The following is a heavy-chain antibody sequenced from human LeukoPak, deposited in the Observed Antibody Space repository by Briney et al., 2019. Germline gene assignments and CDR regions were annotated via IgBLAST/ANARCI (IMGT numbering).Heavy chain of an antibody. CDR2: IYYSGIT. CDR1: GGSITSNY. Sequence: SETLSLTCTVSGGSITSNYWTWIRQPPGKGLEWIGYIYYSGITNYNPSLKSRVTISVDTPKNQISLKLSSVTAADTAVYFCAREGFTSGGPYWGQGTLVTVSS. J-gene: IGHJ4*02. D-gene: IGHD2-15*01. CDR3: AREGFTSGGPY. V-gene: IGHV4-59*01.